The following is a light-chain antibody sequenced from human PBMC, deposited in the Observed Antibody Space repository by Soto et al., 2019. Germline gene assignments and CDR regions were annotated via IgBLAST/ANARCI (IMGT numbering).Light chain of an antibody. CDR3: QQRYNWPPWT. Sequence: EIVLTQSPATLSLSPGDRATLSCRASRSVSNFLAWYQQKPGQAPRLLIYDASNRATGIPARFSGSGSGTDFTLTISSLEPEDFAVYYCQQRYNWPPWTFGQGTKVEI. CDR2: DAS. CDR1: RSVSNF. J-gene: IGKJ1*01. V-gene: IGKV3-11*01.